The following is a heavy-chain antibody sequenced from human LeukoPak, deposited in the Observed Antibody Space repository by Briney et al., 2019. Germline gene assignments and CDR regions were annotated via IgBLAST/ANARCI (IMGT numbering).Heavy chain of an antibody. CDR3: AKGTYGSGGSYILDY. Sequence: PSETLSLTCTVSGGSISSYYWSWIRQPPGKGLEWIGYIYYSGSTNYNPSLKSRVTISVDTSKNQFSLKLSSVTAADTAVYYCAKGTYGSGGSYILDYWGQGTLVTVSS. CDR1: GGSISSYY. CDR2: IYYSGST. V-gene: IGHV4-59*01. J-gene: IGHJ4*02. D-gene: IGHD3-16*01.